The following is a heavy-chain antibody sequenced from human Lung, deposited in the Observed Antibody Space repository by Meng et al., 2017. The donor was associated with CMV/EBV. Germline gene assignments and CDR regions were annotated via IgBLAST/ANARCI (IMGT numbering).Heavy chain of an antibody. CDR2: ISSSSSTI. CDR3: ARGGGSYSGDY. J-gene: IGHJ4*02. Sequence: GGSXRLXCAASGFTFSSYTMNWVRQAPGKGLEGVSYISSSSSTIYYADPVKGRFTISRDNAKNSLYLQMNSLRAEDTAVYYCARGGGSYSGDYWGQGTLVTVSS. D-gene: IGHD1-26*01. V-gene: IGHV3-48*04. CDR1: GFTFSSYT.